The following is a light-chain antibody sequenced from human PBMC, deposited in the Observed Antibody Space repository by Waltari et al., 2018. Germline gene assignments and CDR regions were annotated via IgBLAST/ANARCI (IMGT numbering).Light chain of an antibody. V-gene: IGKV1-5*03. CDR3: QQYNSYSLLT. J-gene: IGKJ4*01. Sequence: DIQMNQSPSTLSASVGDTIIITCRASKSISNWLALYQQKPGKTPKLLIYKAFTLETGVPSRFSGSGSGKVFTLTISSLQPDDFATYYCQQYNSYSLLTFGGGTKVEIE. CDR1: KSISNW. CDR2: KAF.